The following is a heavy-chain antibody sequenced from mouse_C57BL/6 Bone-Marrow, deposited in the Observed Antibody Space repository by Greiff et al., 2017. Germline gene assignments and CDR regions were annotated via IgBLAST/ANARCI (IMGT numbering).Heavy chain of an antibody. D-gene: IGHD1-3*01. CDR2: ISSGSSTI. CDR3: AKKVYDAMDY. J-gene: IGHJ4*01. CDR1: GFTFSDYG. Sequence: EVKLVESGGGLVKPGGSLKLSCAASGFTFSDYGMHWVRQAPEKGLEWVAYISSGSSTIYYADTVKGRFTISRDNAKNTLFLQMTSLRSEDTAMYYCAKKVYDAMDYWGQGTSVTVSS. V-gene: IGHV5-17*01.